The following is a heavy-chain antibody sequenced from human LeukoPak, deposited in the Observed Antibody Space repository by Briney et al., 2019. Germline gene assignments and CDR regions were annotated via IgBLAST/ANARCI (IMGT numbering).Heavy chain of an antibody. Sequence: ASVKVSCKASGYDFTSVGIAWVRRAPGQGLEWMGWISPYNGNTRYAQKFQGRVAMTTDTSTTTAYMELRGLRFNDTAVYYCARAGPGSGWYFDYWGQGTLVTVSS. J-gene: IGHJ4*02. CDR2: ISPYNGNT. CDR1: GYDFTSVG. CDR3: ARAGPGSGWYFDY. V-gene: IGHV1-18*01. D-gene: IGHD6-19*01.